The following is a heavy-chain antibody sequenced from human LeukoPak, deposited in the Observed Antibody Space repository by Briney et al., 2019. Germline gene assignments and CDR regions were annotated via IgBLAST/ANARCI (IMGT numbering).Heavy chain of an antibody. CDR1: GYIFNTYY. Sequence: GASVKVSCKPSGYIFNTYYLFWVRQAPGQGLEWMGIINPSGGSTSYAQKFQGRVTMTRDTSTSTVYMELSSLRSEDTAVYYCARDLYYYDSYTGLGFDYWGQGTLVTVPS. J-gene: IGHJ4*02. CDR3: ARDLYYYDSYTGLGFDY. CDR2: INPSGGST. D-gene: IGHD3-22*01. V-gene: IGHV1-46*02.